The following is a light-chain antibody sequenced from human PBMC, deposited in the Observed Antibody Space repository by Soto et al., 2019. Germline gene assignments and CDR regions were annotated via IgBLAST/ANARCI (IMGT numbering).Light chain of an antibody. V-gene: IGLV2-14*03. CDR2: EVT. Sequence: QSVLTQPASVSGSPGQSITISCTGSSSDVGAYNYVSWYQQLPGEAPKLMIYEVTNRPSGVSNRFSGSKSGNTASLTISGLQAEDESDYYCSSFTTSDTWVFGGGTKLTVL. J-gene: IGLJ3*02. CDR1: SSDVGAYNY. CDR3: SSFTTSDTWV.